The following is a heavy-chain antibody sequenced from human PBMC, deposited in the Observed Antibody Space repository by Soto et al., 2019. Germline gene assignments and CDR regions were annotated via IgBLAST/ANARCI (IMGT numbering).Heavy chain of an antibody. V-gene: IGHV3-9*01. CDR2: ISWNSGNT. CDR1: GFTFDNYA. CDR3: ARAPQYCSSTNCRAYCEY. J-gene: IGHJ4*02. Sequence: EVQLVESGGGLVQPGRSLRLSCAASGFTFDNYAMHWVRQAPGKGLEWVSSISWNSGNTDYAGSVKGRFIISRDSAKNSLYLQMNSLRAEDTALYYCARAPQYCSSTNCRAYCEYWGQGTLVTVSS. D-gene: IGHD2-2*01.